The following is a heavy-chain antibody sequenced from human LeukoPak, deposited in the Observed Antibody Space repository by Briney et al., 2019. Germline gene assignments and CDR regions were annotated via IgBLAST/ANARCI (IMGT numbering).Heavy chain of an antibody. J-gene: IGHJ4*02. D-gene: IGHD6-19*01. V-gene: IGHV3-23*01. Sequence: GGSLRLSCAASVFTFNIFAMFWVRQSPGKGLEWVSGIFGGGGSAHYADSVKGRFTISRDNSKNTVYLQMDSLRVEDTAVYYCGKTTTGYSSGRYPGWPVDYWGQGTLVTVSS. CDR1: VFTFNIFA. CDR2: IFGGGGSA. CDR3: GKTTTGYSSGRYPGWPVDY.